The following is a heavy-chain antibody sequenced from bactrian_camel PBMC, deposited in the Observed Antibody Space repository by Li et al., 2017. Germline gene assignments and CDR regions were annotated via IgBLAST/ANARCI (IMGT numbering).Heavy chain of an antibody. D-gene: IGHD2*01. Sequence: QLVESGGGSVQAGGSLNLTCVASGRTPKRYCLGWFRQAPGKEREGVATIYSADGTTRYSDSVKGRFTITGDNAKNTVYLQMKSLKPDDTAVYYCVRDSRGGSYVYWGQGTQVTVS. CDR1: GRTPKRYC. J-gene: IGHJ4*01. CDR3: VRDSRGGSYVY. CDR2: IYSADGTT. V-gene: IGHV3S25*01.